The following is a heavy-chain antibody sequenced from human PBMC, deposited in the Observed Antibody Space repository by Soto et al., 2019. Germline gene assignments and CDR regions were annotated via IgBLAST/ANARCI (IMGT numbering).Heavy chain of an antibody. V-gene: IGHV4-59*01. CDR3: ARTVTAPPKRLFDY. Sequence: QVQLQESGPGLVKPSETLSLTCTVSGGSISSYYWSWIRQPPGKGLEWIGYIYYSGSTNYNPSLKSRVTISVDTSKNQLSLKLSSVTAADTAVYYCARTVTAPPKRLFDYWGQGTLVTVSS. CDR2: IYYSGST. J-gene: IGHJ4*02. D-gene: IGHD2-21*02. CDR1: GGSISSYY.